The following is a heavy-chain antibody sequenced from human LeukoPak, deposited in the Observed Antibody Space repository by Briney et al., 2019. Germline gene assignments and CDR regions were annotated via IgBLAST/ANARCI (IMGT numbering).Heavy chain of an antibody. V-gene: IGHV4-34*01. Sequence: PSETLSLTCAVYGGSFSGYYWSWIRQPPGKGLEWIGEINHSGSTNYNPSLKSRVTISVDTSKNQFSLKLSSVTAADTAVYYCASWYSSSWLAWFDPWGQGTLVTVSS. CDR3: ASWYSSSWLAWFDP. CDR2: INHSGST. J-gene: IGHJ5*02. CDR1: GGSFSGYY. D-gene: IGHD6-13*01.